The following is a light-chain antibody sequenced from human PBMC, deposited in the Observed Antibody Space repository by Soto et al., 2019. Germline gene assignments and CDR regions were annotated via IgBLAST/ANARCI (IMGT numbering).Light chain of an antibody. CDR3: QQYNSYSRT. V-gene: IGKV1-39*01. CDR2: AAY. CDR1: QSISRS. Sequence: DIQMTQSPSSLSASIGDRVTITCRASQSISRSLNWYQQKPGKAPKLLISAAYTVQSGVPSRFSGSGSGTDFTLTINSLQIADFATYYCQQYNSYSRTFGQGTKVDI. J-gene: IGKJ1*01.